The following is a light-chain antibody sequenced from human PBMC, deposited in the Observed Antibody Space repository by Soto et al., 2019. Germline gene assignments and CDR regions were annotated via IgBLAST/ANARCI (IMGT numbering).Light chain of an antibody. CDR1: QSVLYSSNNKNY. CDR2: WAS. V-gene: IGKV4-1*01. Sequence: DIVMTQSPDSLAVSLGERATINCKSSQSVLYSSNNKNYLAWYQQKPGQPPRLLIYWASTRQSGVPDRFSGSGSGTDFTLTISSLEPEDFAVYYCQQLGNWPRVTFGPGTKVDIK. CDR3: QQLGNWPRVT. J-gene: IGKJ3*01.